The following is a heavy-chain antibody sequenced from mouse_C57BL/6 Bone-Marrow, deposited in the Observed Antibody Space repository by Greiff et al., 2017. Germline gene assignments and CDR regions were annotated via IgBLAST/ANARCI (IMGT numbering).Heavy chain of an antibody. CDR2: IHPNSGST. CDR3: ARGGDSNYDCCWFAY. CDR1: GYTFTSYW. D-gene: IGHD2-5*01. Sequence: VQLQESGAELVKPGASVKLSCKASGYTFTSYWMHWVKQRPGQGLEWIGMIHPNSGSTNYNEKFKGKATLTVDKASSTAYMQLSSLTSEDSAVYYCARGGDSNYDCCWFAYWGQGTLVTVSA. J-gene: IGHJ3*01. V-gene: IGHV1-64*01.